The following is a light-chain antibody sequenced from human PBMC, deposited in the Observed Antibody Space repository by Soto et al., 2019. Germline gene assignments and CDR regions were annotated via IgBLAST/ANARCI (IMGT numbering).Light chain of an antibody. J-gene: IGLJ1*01. CDR1: SSDVGDYNY. Sequence: QSVLTQPASVSGSPGQSITISCTGTSSDVGDYNYVSWYQQHPGKAPKLMIYEVSDRPSGVSNRFSGSKSGNTASLTISGLQAEDEADYYCSSFTSNFTYVFGTGTKVTVL. V-gene: IGLV2-14*01. CDR2: EVS. CDR3: SSFTSNFTYV.